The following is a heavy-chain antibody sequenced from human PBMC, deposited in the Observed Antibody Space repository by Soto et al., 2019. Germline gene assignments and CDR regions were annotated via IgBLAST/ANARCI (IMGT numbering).Heavy chain of an antibody. CDR1: GFTFSSYS. D-gene: IGHD6-6*01. CDR3: AREGPNHWTGIEALIRFDP. V-gene: IGHV3-48*01. CDR2: ISSSSSTI. J-gene: IGHJ5*02. Sequence: GGSLRLSCAASGFTFSSYSMNWVRQAPGKGLEWVSYISSSSSTIYYADSVKGRFTISRDNAKNSLYLQMNSLRAEDTAVYYCAREGPNHWTGIEALIRFDPWGQGTLVTASS.